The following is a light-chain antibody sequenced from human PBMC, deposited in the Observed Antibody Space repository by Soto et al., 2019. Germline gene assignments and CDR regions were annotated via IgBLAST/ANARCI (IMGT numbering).Light chain of an antibody. J-gene: IGKJ1*01. Sequence: DIQMTQSPSTLSSSVGDRVTISCRASQSVSRWLAWYQQKPGKAPKLLIYKASTLESGVPSRFSGSGSGTEFTLAISSLQPDDSETYYCQQYNDNWTFGQGTKVEIK. V-gene: IGKV1-5*03. CDR1: QSVSRW. CDR2: KAS. CDR3: QQYNDNWT.